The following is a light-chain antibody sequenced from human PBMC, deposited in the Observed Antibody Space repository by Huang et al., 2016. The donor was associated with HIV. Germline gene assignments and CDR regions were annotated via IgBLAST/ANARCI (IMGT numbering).Light chain of an antibody. CDR3: QQYKDWPLT. Sequence: EIVMTQSPATLSVAPGERVTLSCRASQNLNSDLAWYQQKPGQAPRLRMYDASTRATGFPAGFSGSGSGTEFTLTISSLQSEDFAVYYCQQYKDWPLTFGGGTKVEIK. V-gene: IGKV3-15*01. CDR1: QNLNSD. J-gene: IGKJ4*01. CDR2: DAS.